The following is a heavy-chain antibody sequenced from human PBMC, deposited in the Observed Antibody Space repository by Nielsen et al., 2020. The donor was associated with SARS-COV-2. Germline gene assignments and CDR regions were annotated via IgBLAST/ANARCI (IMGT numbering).Heavy chain of an antibody. D-gene: IGHD3-22*01. CDR3: AKGDSSKNWYFDL. V-gene: IGHV3-23*01. J-gene: IGHJ2*01. CDR1: GFTFSSYA. CDR2: ISGSGGST. Sequence: GESLKISCAASGFTFSSYAMSWVRQAPGKGLEWVSAISGSGGSTYCADSVKGRFTISRDNSKNTLYLQMNSLRAEDTAVYYCAKGDSSKNWYFDLWGRGTLVTVSS.